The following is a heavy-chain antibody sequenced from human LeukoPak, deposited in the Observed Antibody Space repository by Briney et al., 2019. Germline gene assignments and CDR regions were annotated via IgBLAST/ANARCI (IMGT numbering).Heavy chain of an antibody. CDR2: IKQDGSEK. CDR3: AGGAGWTSDI. Sequence: GGSLRLSCAASGFTFSSYAMHWVRQAPGKGLEWLANIKQDGSEKYYVDSVKGRFTISRDNAQNLVYLQLNSLRADDTAVYYCAGGAGWTSDIWGQGTLVIVSS. CDR1: GFTFSSYA. V-gene: IGHV3-7*01. D-gene: IGHD6-19*01. J-gene: IGHJ3*02.